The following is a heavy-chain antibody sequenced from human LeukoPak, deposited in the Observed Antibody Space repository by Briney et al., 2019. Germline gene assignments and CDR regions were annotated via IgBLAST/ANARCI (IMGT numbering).Heavy chain of an antibody. CDR3: ARESPELNWFDP. V-gene: IGHV1-2*02. CDR1: GHTFTGYY. J-gene: IGHJ5*02. D-gene: IGHD1-14*01. CDR2: INANSGGT. Sequence: ASVTVSCKGTGHTFTGYYLHWVRQAPGQGLEWMGWINANSGGTNFAQKFQGSVTITRDTSISTAYMDLSRLRSDDTAVYYCARESPELNWFDPWGQGTLVTVSS.